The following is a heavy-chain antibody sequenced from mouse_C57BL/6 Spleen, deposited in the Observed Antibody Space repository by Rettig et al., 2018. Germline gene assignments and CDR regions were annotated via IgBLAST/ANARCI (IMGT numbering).Heavy chain of an antibody. Sequence: TNYNEKFKSKATLTVDKSSSTAYMQLSSLTYEDSAVYYCARSNPGWYFDVWGTGTTVTVSS. D-gene: IGHD4-1*01. J-gene: IGHJ1*03. CDR2: T. CDR3: ARSNPGWYFDV. V-gene: IGHV1-53*01.